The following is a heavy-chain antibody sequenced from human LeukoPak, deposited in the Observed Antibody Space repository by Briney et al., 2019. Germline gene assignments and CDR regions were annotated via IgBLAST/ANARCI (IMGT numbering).Heavy chain of an antibody. J-gene: IGHJ4*02. CDR2: ISSSSSYI. CDR1: GFTFSSYS. D-gene: IGHD3-3*01. Sequence: GGSLTLSCAASGFTFSSYSMNWVRQAPGKGLEWVSSISSSSSYIYYADSVKGRFTISRDNAKNSLYLQMNSLRAEDTAVYYCARNSIFGVVIDFGYWGQGTLVTVSS. V-gene: IGHV3-21*01. CDR3: ARNSIFGVVIDFGY.